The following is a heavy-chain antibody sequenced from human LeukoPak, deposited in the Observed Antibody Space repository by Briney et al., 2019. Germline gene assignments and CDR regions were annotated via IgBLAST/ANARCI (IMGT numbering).Heavy chain of an antibody. Sequence: PGGSLRLSCAASGFTFSSYGMHWVRQAPGKGLEWVAVIWYDGSNKYYADSVKGRFTISRDNSKNTLYPQMNSLRAEDTAVYCCARGRDSSGYYYVPDFDYWGQGTLVTVSS. CDR1: GFTFSSYG. CDR3: ARGRDSSGYYYVPDFDY. CDR2: IWYDGSNK. V-gene: IGHV3-33*01. D-gene: IGHD3-22*01. J-gene: IGHJ4*02.